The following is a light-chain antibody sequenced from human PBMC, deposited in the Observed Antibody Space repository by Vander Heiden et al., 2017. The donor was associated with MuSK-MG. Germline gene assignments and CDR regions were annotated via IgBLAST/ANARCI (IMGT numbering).Light chain of an antibody. J-gene: IGLJ3*02. CDR1: NIGSKT. CDR3: QVWDSNSDHWA. V-gene: IGLV3-21*02. CDR2: DDR. Sequence: SYVLTQPPSVSVAPGQTARITGGGKNIGSKTVHWYQQKPGQAPMLVVYDDRDRPSGIPERFSGSKSGNTATLTISRVEAGDEADYYCQVWDSNSDHWAFGGGTKLTVL.